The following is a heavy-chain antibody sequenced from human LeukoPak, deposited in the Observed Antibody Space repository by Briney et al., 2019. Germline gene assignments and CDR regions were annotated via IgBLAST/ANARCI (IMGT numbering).Heavy chain of an antibody. CDR3: ARDRAFRSSSSVAGYYFDY. D-gene: IGHD6-6*01. V-gene: IGHV3-33*01. J-gene: IGHJ4*02. CDR2: IWYDGSNK. Sequence: GRSLRLSCAASGFTFSSYGMHWVRQAPGKGLEWVAVIWYDGSNKYYPDSVKGRFTISRDNSKNTLYLQMTSLRAEDTAVYYCARDRAFRSSSSVAGYYFDYWGQGTLVTVSS. CDR1: GFTFSSYG.